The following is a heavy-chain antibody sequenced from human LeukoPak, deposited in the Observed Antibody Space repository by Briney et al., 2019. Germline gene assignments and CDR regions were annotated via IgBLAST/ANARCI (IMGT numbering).Heavy chain of an antibody. V-gene: IGHV3-11*01. CDR1: GFTFGDYY. Sequence: GGSLRLSCAASGFTFGDYYMTWIRQAPGKGLEWLSFISSRGDSLYYADSVRGRFTISRDNAKNSLYLQMNSLRAEDTALYYCANALGAYGDSDYYYGMDVWGQGTTVTISS. D-gene: IGHD4-17*01. J-gene: IGHJ6*02. CDR2: ISSRGDSL. CDR3: ANALGAYGDSDYYYGMDV.